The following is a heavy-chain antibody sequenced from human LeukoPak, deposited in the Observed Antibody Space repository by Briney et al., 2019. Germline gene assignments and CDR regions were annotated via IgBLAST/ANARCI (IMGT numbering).Heavy chain of an antibody. V-gene: IGHV3-53*01. CDR1: GFSFSSHT. Sequence: GGSLRLSCAASGFSFSSHTMSWVRQAPGKGLEWVSVIYSGGSTYYADSVKGRFTISRDNSKNTLYLQMNSLRAEDMALYYCAKDFLGSTSWYFDYWGQGTLVTVSS. D-gene: IGHD2-2*01. J-gene: IGHJ4*02. CDR2: IYSGGST. CDR3: AKDFLGSTSWYFDY.